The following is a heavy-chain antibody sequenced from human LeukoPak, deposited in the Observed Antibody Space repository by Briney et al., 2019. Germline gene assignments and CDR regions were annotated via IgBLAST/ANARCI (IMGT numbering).Heavy chain of an antibody. CDR1: GFTFSSYA. D-gene: IGHD6-13*01. J-gene: IGHJ3*02. V-gene: IGHV3-23*01. CDR3: ARDWPSEWQHLPDYDAVDI. Sequence: GGSLRLSCAASGFTFSSYAMSWVRQPPGKGLNWVSSISGSGGNTFYADTVKGRFTISRDNSKNTLYLQMNSLRAEDTAVYYCARDWPSEWQHLPDYDAVDIWGQGTMVTVSS. CDR2: ISGSGGNT.